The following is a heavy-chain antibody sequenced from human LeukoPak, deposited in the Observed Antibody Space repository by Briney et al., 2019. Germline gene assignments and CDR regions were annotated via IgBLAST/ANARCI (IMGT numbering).Heavy chain of an antibody. D-gene: IGHD2-21*02. J-gene: IGHJ4*02. Sequence: GESLKICCKGSGYSFTSYWIGWVRQMPGKGLEWMGIIYPGDSDTRYRPSFQGQVTISADKSISTAYLQWSSLKASDTAMYYCARAYCGGDCYHILFDYWGQGTLVTVSS. CDR2: IYPGDSDT. CDR1: GYSFTSYW. CDR3: ARAYCGGDCYHILFDY. V-gene: IGHV5-51*01.